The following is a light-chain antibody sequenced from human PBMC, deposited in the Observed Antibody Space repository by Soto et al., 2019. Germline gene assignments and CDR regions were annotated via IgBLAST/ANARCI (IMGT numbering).Light chain of an antibody. J-gene: IGKJ5*01. CDR3: QQRSNWIT. V-gene: IGKV3-11*01. CDR2: DTS. CDR1: RSVSRY. Sequence: EIVLTQSPATLSLSPGERATLSCRASRSVSRYLAWYQQKPGQAPRLLIYDTSDRAAGIPDRFSGSGSATDFTLTISSLEPEDFAVYYCQQRSNWITFGQGTRLEIK.